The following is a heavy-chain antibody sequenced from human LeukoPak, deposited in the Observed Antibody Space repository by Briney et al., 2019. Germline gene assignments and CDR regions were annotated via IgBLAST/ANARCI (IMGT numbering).Heavy chain of an antibody. CDR1: GDSFSYFY. D-gene: IGHD3-10*01. V-gene: IGHV4-59*01. Sequence: SETLSLTCTVSGDSFSYFYWSWIRQPPGKGLEWIGYIYYSGNTNYNPSLKSRVTISVDTSKNQFSLKLTSVTAADTAVYYCARASRGHDYWGQGTLVTVSS. CDR3: ARASRGHDY. J-gene: IGHJ4*02. CDR2: IYYSGNT.